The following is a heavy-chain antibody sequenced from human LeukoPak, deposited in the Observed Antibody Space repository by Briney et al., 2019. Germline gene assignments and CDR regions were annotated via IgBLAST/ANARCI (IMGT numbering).Heavy chain of an antibody. CDR3: ARHGVIYIEWIAARPEYYFDY. D-gene: IGHD6-6*01. V-gene: IGHV4-39*01. CDR1: GGSISSSSYY. Sequence: SETLSLTCTVSGGSISSSSYYWGWIRQPPGKGLEWIGSIYYSGSTYYNPSLKSRVTISVDTSKNQFSLKLSSVTAADTAVYYCARHGVIYIEWIAARPEYYFDYWGQGTLVTVSS. J-gene: IGHJ4*02. CDR2: IYYSGST.